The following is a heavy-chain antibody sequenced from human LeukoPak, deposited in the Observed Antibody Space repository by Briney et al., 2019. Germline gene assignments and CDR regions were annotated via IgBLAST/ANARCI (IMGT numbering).Heavy chain of an antibody. V-gene: IGHV4-59*01. D-gene: IGHD4-17*01. J-gene: IGHJ4*02. CDR3: ARGRYNDYGFDY. CDR1: VGSLSSYY. Sequence: ETLSLTCTLSVGSLSSYYWSWVREPPGKELEWVGYLYYSGRTNYNPSFKCRVTISVDTSKHQFSLKLNSMTAADTAVYFCARGRYNDYGFDYWGQGTLVTVSS. CDR2: LYYSGRT.